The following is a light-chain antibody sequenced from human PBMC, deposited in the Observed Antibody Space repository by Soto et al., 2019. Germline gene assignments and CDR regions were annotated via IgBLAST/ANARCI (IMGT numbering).Light chain of an antibody. V-gene: IGKV3-11*01. Sequence: ETVLTQSPATLSLSLGERATLSCRASQSIKNYLAWYQQQPRQSPRLLLYYASKNATGNPARFSGTRSWTDVTLPISSLEPADFSVYYCQERYNWPPQTFGQGTRLEIK. J-gene: IGKJ5*01. CDR3: QERYNWPPQT. CDR1: QSIKNY. CDR2: YAS.